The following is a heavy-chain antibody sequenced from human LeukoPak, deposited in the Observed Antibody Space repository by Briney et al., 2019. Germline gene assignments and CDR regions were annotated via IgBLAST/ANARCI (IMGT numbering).Heavy chain of an antibody. CDR1: GGSISSYY. CDR3: ARGGPKGGYSF. D-gene: IGHD5-12*01. Sequence: SETLSLTCTVSGGSISSYYWSWIRQPPGKGLEWIGYIYYSGSTNYNPSLKSRVTISVDTSKNQLSLKLSSVTAADTAVYYCARGGPKGGYSFWGQGTLVTVSS. V-gene: IGHV4-59*01. CDR2: IYYSGST. J-gene: IGHJ4*02.